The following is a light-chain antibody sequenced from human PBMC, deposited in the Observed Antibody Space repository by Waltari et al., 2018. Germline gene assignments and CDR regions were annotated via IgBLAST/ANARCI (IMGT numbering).Light chain of an antibody. CDR2: DVN. CDR3: SSFTTNTTRI. Sequence: WSQQHPTKAPKLLFSDVNTRPSGVSSRFSVSKFGNKAFLTISGLQAEDEADYYCSSFTTNTTRIFGGGTKLTVL. J-gene: IGLJ2*01. V-gene: IGLV2-14*03.